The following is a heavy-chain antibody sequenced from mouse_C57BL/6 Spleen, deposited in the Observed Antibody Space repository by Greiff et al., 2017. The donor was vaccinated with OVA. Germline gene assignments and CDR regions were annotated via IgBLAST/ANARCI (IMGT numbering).Heavy chain of an antibody. V-gene: IGHV2-2*01. D-gene: IGHD4-1*01. CDR2: IWSGGST. CDR3: ARGNWEGYAMDY. Sequence: QVHVKQSGPGLVQPSQSLSITCTVSGFSLTSYGVHWVRQSPGKGLEWLGVIWSGGSTDYNAAFISRLSISKDNSKSQVFFKMNSLQADDTAIYYCARGNWEGYAMDYWGQGTSVTVSS. J-gene: IGHJ4*01. CDR1: GFSLTSYG.